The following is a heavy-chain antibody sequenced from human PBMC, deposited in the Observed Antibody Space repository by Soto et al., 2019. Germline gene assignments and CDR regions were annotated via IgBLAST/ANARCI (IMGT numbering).Heavy chain of an antibody. D-gene: IGHD5-12*01. Sequence: EVQLLESGGGLVQPGGSLRLSCAASGFTFSSYAMPWVRQAPGKGLEWVSAIRGSGGSIYYADSVKGRFTISRDDSKKTVQLQRSSLGADDTAVYFCANEGYHYWYFDLWGRGTLVTVSS. CDR2: IRGSGGSI. CDR1: GFTFSSYA. CDR3: ANEGYHYWYFDL. V-gene: IGHV3-23*01. J-gene: IGHJ2*01.